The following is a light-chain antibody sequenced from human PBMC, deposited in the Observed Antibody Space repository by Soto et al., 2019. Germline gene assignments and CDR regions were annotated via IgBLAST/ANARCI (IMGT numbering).Light chain of an antibody. CDR1: QSISTN. CDR2: GAS. Sequence: LVLAQSPSTLSVSPGERATLSCRATQSISTNLAWYQQKPGQAPRLLIYGASSRATAIPARFSGGGSGTEFTLTISSLQSEDFAVYYCQQYNNWITFGQGTRLEIK. J-gene: IGKJ5*01. V-gene: IGKV3-15*01. CDR3: QQYNNWIT.